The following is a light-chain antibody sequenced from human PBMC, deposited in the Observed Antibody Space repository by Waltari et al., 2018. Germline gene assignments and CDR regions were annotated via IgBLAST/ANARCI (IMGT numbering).Light chain of an antibody. Sequence: EIVMTQSPATLSVSPGDRATLSCRASQSVSTNLAWYQQKPGQAPRLLLYGASTRATGIPDRISGSGSGTEFTLTISSLQSEDFAVYYCQHYNDWYTFGQGTKLEI. CDR2: GAS. V-gene: IGKV3-15*01. CDR3: QHYNDWYT. CDR1: QSVSTN. J-gene: IGKJ2*01.